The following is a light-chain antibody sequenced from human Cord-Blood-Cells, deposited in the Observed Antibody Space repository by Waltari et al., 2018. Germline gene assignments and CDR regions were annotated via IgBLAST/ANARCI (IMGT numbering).Light chain of an antibody. CDR3: QQFNSYPRT. CDR2: DAS. J-gene: IGKJ1*01. Sequence: AIQLTQSQSSLSASVGDRVTITCRASQGISSALAWYQQKPGKAPKLLIYDASSLESGVPSRFSGSGSGTDFTLTISSLQHEDFATYYCQQFNSYPRTFGQGTKVEIK. V-gene: IGKV1-13*02. CDR1: QGISSA.